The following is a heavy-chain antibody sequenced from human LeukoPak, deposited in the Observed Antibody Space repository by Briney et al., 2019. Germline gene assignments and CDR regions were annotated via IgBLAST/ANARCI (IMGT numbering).Heavy chain of an antibody. J-gene: IGHJ4*02. V-gene: IGHV3-23*01. CDR2: ISGSGGST. Sequence: GGSLRLSCAASGFTFSSYAMSWVRQAPGKGLEWVSAISGSGGSTYYADSVKGRFTISRDNSKNTLYLQMNSLRAEDTAVYYCGTTTYYDFWSGYPPFDYWGQGTLVTVSS. D-gene: IGHD3-3*01. CDR1: GFTFSSYA. CDR3: GTTTYYDFWSGYPPFDY.